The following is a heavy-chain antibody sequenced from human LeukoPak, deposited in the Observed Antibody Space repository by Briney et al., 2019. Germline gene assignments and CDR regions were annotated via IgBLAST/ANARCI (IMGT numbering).Heavy chain of an antibody. Sequence: SETLSLTCTVSGGSISSYYWSWIRQPPGKGLEWIGYIYYSGSTNYNPSLKSRVTISVDTSKNQFSLKLSSVTAADTAVYYCARGLDGGYSYGFYFDYWGQGTLVTVSS. J-gene: IGHJ4*02. CDR2: IYYSGST. CDR3: ARGLDGGYSYGFYFDY. V-gene: IGHV4-59*01. CDR1: GGSISSYY. D-gene: IGHD5-18*01.